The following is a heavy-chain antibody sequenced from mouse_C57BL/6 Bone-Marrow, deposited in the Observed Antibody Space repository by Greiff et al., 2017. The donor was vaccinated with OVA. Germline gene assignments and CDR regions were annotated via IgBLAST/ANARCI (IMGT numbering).Heavy chain of an antibody. Sequence: VQLQQSGAELVRPGASVKLSCTASGFTIKDDYMHWVKQRPEQGLEWIGWIDPENGDTEYASKFQGKATITADTSSNTAYLQLSSLTSEDTAVYYCTTDYYGSSDHWYFDVWGTGTTVTVSS. J-gene: IGHJ1*03. V-gene: IGHV14-4*01. CDR1: GFTIKDDY. CDR2: IDPENGDT. D-gene: IGHD1-1*01. CDR3: TTDYYGSSDHWYFDV.